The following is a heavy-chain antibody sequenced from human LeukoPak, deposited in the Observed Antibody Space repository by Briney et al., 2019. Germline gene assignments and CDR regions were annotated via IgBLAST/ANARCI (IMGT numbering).Heavy chain of an antibody. CDR1: GFTFSSYG. Sequence: QPGRSLRLSCAASGFTFSSYGMPWVRQAPGKGLEWVAVIWYDGSNKYYADSVKGRFTISRDNSENTLYLQLNSLSADDTAIYYCASALTGTRGRFDYWGQGALVTVSS. J-gene: IGHJ4*02. D-gene: IGHD1-7*01. V-gene: IGHV3-33*03. CDR2: IWYDGSNK. CDR3: ASALTGTRGRFDY.